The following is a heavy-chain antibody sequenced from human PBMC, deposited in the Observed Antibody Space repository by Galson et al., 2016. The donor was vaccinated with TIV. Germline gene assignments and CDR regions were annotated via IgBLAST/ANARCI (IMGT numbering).Heavy chain of an antibody. Sequence: SVKVSCKASGYTFSNYGVSWVRQAPGQGLEWMGWISAFDGNTHHAQTLQGRVSMTTDTSTSTAYMELRSLRSDDTAIYYCARDRGSMTMILVIDYYYGMDVWGQGTTVTVSS. D-gene: IGHD3-22*01. V-gene: IGHV1-18*04. CDR2: ISAFDGNT. CDR1: GYTFSNYG. CDR3: ARDRGSMTMILVIDYYYGMDV. J-gene: IGHJ6*02.